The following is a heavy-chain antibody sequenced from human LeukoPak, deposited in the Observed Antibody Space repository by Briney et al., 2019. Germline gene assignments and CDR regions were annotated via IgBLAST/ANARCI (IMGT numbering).Heavy chain of an antibody. V-gene: IGHV4-31*03. D-gene: IGHD2-2*01. CDR1: GASFSSGDQY. CDR3: SRGLGSRKLGY. Sequence: SQTLSLTCTVSGASFSSGDQYWNWIRQSPGKDLEWIGSIHPSGTLYNNPSLESRVTISIDTSKNQFSLNLNSVTAADTAVYFCSRGLGSRKLGYWGQGTLVTVSS. J-gene: IGHJ4*02. CDR2: IHPSGTL.